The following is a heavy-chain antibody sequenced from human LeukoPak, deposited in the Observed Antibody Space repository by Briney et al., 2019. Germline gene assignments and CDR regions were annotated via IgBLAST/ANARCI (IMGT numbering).Heavy chain of an antibody. CDR3: ARDSSSGWYDYYYMDV. Sequence: SETLSLTCTVSGGSISSYYWSWIRQPPGKGLEWIGYIYYSGSTNYNPSLKSRVTISVDTSKNQFPLKLSSVTAADTAVYYCARDSSSGWYDYYYMDVWGKGTTVTVSS. V-gene: IGHV4-59*01. CDR2: IYYSGST. J-gene: IGHJ6*03. D-gene: IGHD6-19*01. CDR1: GGSISSYY.